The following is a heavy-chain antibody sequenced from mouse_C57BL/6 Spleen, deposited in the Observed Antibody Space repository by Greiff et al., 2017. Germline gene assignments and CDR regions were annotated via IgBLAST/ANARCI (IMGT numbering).Heavy chain of an antibody. V-gene: IGHV10-1*01. CDR1: GFSFNTYA. CDR3: VRHTLFTTVVDYFDV. D-gene: IGHD1-1*01. J-gene: IGHJ1*03. Sequence: EVKLLESGGGLVQPKGSLKLSCAASGFSFNTYAMNWVRQAPGKGLEWVARIRSKSNNYATYYAASVKDRFTISRDDSESMLYLQMNNLKTEDTAMYYCVRHTLFTTVVDYFDVWGTGTTVTVSS. CDR2: IRSKSNNYAT.